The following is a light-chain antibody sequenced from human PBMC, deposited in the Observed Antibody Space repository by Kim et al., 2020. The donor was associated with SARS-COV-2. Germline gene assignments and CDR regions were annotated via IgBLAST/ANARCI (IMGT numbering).Light chain of an antibody. CDR3: QQYKSYWT. CDR1: KSISDW. Sequence: ESVGDRVTITCRASKSISDWLAWYQQKPGKAPKLLIYKASTLESGVPSSFSGSGSGTEFTLTISSLQPDDFATYYCQQYKSYWTFGQGTKVDIK. V-gene: IGKV1-5*03. CDR2: KAS. J-gene: IGKJ1*01.